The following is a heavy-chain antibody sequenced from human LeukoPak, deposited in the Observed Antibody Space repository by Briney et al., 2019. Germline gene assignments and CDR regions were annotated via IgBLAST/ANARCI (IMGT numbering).Heavy chain of an antibody. D-gene: IGHD5-18*01. Sequence: GGSLRLSCAASGFTSSSYAMSWVRQAPGKGLEWVSTISGSGGNTYYADSVKGRFTISRDNSKNTLYLQMNSLRAEDTAVYYCAKDQAAMVDYWGQGTLVTVSS. CDR2: ISGSGGNT. J-gene: IGHJ4*02. V-gene: IGHV3-23*01. CDR1: GFTSSSYA. CDR3: AKDQAAMVDY.